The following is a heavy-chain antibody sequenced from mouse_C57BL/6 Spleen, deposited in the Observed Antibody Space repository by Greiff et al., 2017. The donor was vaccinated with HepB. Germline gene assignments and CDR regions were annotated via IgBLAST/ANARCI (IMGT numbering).Heavy chain of an antibody. V-gene: IGHV1-15*01. Sequence: QVQLKESGAELVRPGASVTLSCKASGYTFTDYEMHWVKQTPVHGLEWIGAIDPETGGTAYNQKFKGKAILTADKSSSTAYMELRSLTSEDSAVYYCTRSGTGTIDYWGQGTTLTVSS. J-gene: IGHJ2*01. D-gene: IGHD4-1*01. CDR2: IDPETGGT. CDR3: TRSGTGTIDY. CDR1: GYTFTDYE.